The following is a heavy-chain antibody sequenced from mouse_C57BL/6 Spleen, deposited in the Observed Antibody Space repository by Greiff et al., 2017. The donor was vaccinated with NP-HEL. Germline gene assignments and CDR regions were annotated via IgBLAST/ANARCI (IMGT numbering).Heavy chain of an antibody. V-gene: IGHV1-82*01. CDR2: IYPGDGDT. Sequence: QVQLQQSGPELVKPGASVKISCKASGYAFSSSWMNWVKQRPGKGLEWIGRIYPGDGDTNYNGKFKGKATLTADKSSSTAYMQLSSLTSEDSAVYFCAVYYYGSSTYWGQGTLVTVSA. D-gene: IGHD1-1*01. CDR1: GYAFSSSW. CDR3: AVYYYGSSTY. J-gene: IGHJ3*01.